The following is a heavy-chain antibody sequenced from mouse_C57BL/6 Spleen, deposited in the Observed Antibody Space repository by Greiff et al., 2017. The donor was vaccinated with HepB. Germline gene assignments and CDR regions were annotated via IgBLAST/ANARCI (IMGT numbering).Heavy chain of an antibody. D-gene: IGHD2-3*01. Sequence: DVKLVESGGGLVKPGGSLKLSCAASGFTFSSYAMSWVRQTPEKRLEWVATISDGGSYTYYPDNVKGRFTISRDNAKNNLYLQMSHLKSEDTAMYYCAGYDGYFLFAYWGQGTLVTVSA. CDR3: AGYDGYFLFAY. CDR1: GFTFSSYA. CDR2: ISDGGSYT. J-gene: IGHJ3*01. V-gene: IGHV5-4*03.